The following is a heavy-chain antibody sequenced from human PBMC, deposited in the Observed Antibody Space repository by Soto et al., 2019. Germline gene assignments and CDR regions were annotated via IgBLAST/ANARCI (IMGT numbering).Heavy chain of an antibody. V-gene: IGHV1-3*01. CDR2: INAGNGNT. Sequence: QVQLVQSGAEVKKPGASVKVSCKASGYTFTSYAMHWVRQAPGQRLEWMGWINAGNGNTKYSQKFQGRVTITRDTPASKAYMELSRLRSEDTAVYYCARVTGYYAPDYWGQGTLVTVSS. CDR3: ARVTGYYAPDY. J-gene: IGHJ4*02. D-gene: IGHD3-9*01. CDR1: GYTFTSYA.